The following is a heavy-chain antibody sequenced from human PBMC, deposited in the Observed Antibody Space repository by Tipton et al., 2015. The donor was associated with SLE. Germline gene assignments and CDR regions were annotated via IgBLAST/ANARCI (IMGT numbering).Heavy chain of an antibody. V-gene: IGHV4-61*02. CDR3: ATVVAVPPRGDYFDY. CDR1: GGSISSGSYY. Sequence: TLSLTCTVSGGSISSGSYYWSWIRQSAGKGLEWIGRIYTSGSTSGSTNYNPSLKSRVTISVDTSKNQFSLKLSSVTAADTAVYYCATVVAVPPRGDYFDYWGQGTLVTVSS. D-gene: IGHD2-2*01. J-gene: IGHJ4*02. CDR2: IYTSGSTSGST.